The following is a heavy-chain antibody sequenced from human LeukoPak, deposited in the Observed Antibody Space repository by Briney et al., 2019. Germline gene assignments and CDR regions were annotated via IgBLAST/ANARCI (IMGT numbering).Heavy chain of an antibody. V-gene: IGHV4-34*01. J-gene: IGHJ5*02. CDR1: DGSFSGYS. CDR3: ARDSPVTGANWFDP. Sequence: SETLSLTCAVYDGSFSGYSWSWIRQPPGKGLEWIGEINHSGSTNYNPSLKSRVTISLDTSKKKFSLRLSSVTAADTAVYYCARDSPVTGANWFDPWGQGALVTVSS. D-gene: IGHD4-11*01. CDR2: INHSGST.